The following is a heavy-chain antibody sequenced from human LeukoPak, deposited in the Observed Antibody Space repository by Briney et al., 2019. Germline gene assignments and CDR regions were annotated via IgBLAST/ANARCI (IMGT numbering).Heavy chain of an antibody. V-gene: IGHV3-21*01. D-gene: IGHD6-13*01. CDR1: GFSFSVFW. CDR3: ARVGVSDHDAFDI. J-gene: IGHJ3*02. Sequence: PGGSLRLSCAASGFSFSVFWMHWVRQVPGKGLEWVSSISSSSSYIYYADSVKGRFTISRDNAKNSLYLQMNSLRAEDTAVYYCARVGVSDHDAFDIWGQGTMVTVSS. CDR2: ISSSSSYI.